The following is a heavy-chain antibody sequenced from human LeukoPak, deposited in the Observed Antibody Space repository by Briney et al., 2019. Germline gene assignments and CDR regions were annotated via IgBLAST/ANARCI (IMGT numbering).Heavy chain of an antibody. CDR2: INPSGGST. CDR1: GYTFTIYY. J-gene: IGHJ4*02. V-gene: IGHV1-46*01. D-gene: IGHD3-22*01. Sequence: ASVTVSCKASGYTFTIYYMHWVRQAPGQGLEWMGIINPSGGSTSYAQKFQGRVTMTRDMSTSTVYMELSSLRSEDTAVYYCARSGGYYDSSGYYPAYGYWGQGTLVTVSS. CDR3: ARSGGYYDSSGYYPAYGY.